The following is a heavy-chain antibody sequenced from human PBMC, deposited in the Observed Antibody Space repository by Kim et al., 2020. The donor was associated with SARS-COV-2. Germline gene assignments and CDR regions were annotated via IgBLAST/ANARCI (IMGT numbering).Heavy chain of an antibody. J-gene: IGHJ4*02. Sequence: YADTVKGRFTISRDKSKNTLYLQRNSRRAEDTAVYYCARDLGFSSDGSGYWGQGTLVTVSS. CDR3: ARDLGFSSDGSGY. D-gene: IGHD6-19*01. V-gene: IGHV3-33*01.